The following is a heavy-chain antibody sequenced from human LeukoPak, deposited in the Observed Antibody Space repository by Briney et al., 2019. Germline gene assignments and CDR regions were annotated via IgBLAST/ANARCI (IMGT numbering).Heavy chain of an antibody. CDR2: INHSGST. J-gene: IGHJ5*02. Sequence: SETLSLTCAVYGGSFSGYYWSWIRQPPGKGLEWIGEINHSGSTNYNPSLKSRVTISVDTSKNQFSLKLSSVTAADTAVYYCAPCSSWGSWFDPWGQGTLVTVSS. D-gene: IGHD6-13*01. CDR3: APCSSWGSWFDP. V-gene: IGHV4-34*01. CDR1: GGSFSGYY.